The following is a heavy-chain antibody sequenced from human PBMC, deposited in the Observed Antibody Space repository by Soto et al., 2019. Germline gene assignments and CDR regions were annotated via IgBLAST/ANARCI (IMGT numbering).Heavy chain of an antibody. D-gene: IGHD6-19*01. CDR1: GFTFSSYA. CDR2: ISGSGGST. J-gene: IGHJ4*02. V-gene: IGHV3-23*01. CDR3: AKATLPSGWYKGVPPSDFDY. Sequence: GSLRLSCAASGFTFSSYAMSWVRQAPGKGLEWVSAISGSGGSTYYADSVKGRFTISRDNSKNTLYLQMNSLRAEDTAVYYCAKATLPSGWYKGVPPSDFDYWGQGTLVTVSS.